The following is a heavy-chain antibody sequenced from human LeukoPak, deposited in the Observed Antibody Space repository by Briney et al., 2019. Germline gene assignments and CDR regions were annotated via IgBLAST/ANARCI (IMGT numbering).Heavy chain of an antibody. CDR3: AKGTAAEERFGFDY. CDR1: GGTFSSYA. CDR2: IIPILGIA. V-gene: IGHV1-69*04. D-gene: IGHD6-13*01. Sequence: ASVKVSCKASGGTFSSYAISWVRQAPGQGLEWMGRIIPILGIANYAQKFQGRVTITADKSTSTAYMELSSLRSEDTAVYYCAKGTAAEERFGFDYWGQGTLVTVSS. J-gene: IGHJ4*02.